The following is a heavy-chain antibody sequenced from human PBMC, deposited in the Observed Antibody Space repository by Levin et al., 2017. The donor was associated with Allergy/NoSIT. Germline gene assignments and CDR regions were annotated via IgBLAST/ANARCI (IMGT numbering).Heavy chain of an antibody. J-gene: IGHJ6*03. CDR3: ARQSAYSYGSSGFYYYYMGV. CDR2: IYYSGST. V-gene: IGHV4-39*01. CDR1: GGSISSSSYY. Sequence: SQTLSLTCTVSGGSISSSSYYWGWIRQPPGKGLEWIGTIYYSGSTYYNPSLKSRVTISVDTSKNQFSLKLSSVTAADTAVYYCARQSAYSYGSSGFYYYYMGVWGKGTTVTVSS. D-gene: IGHD5-18*01.